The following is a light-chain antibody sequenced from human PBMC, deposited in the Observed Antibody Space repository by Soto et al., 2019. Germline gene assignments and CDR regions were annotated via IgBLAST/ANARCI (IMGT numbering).Light chain of an antibody. J-gene: IGLJ1*01. Sequence: QSGLTEPASVSGSPGRAITISCSGTSSDGGGYDSVSWYQQHPGKAPKVMIYEVSNRPSGVSNRFSGSKYGNTASLTISGLQAEDEADYYCSSYTSSYTLVFGAGTKVTVL. CDR2: EVS. V-gene: IGLV2-14*01. CDR3: SSYTSSYTLV. CDR1: SSDGGGYDS.